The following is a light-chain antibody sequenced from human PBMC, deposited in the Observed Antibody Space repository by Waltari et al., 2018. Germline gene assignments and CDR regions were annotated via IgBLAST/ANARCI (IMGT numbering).Light chain of an antibody. Sequence: EIVMTQSPLSLPVTAGEPASISCRSSQSLLYSNGNNHLDWHLQKPGQSPQPLIYLGSNRAPGVPDRFSGSGSGTDFTLKISRVEAEDVGVYYCMQTLQTPLTFGGGTKVEI. CDR1: QSLLYSNGNNH. CDR3: MQTLQTPLT. J-gene: IGKJ4*01. V-gene: IGKV2-28*01. CDR2: LGS.